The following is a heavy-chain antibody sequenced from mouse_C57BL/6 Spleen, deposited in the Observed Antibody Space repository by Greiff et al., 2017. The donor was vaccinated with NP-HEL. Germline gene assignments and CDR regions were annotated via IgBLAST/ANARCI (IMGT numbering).Heavy chain of an antibody. D-gene: IGHD3-2*02. CDR2: IDPENGDT. Sequence: VQLQQSGAELVRPGASVKLSCTASGFNIKDDYMHWVKQRPEQGLEWIGWIDPENGDTEYASKFQGKATITADTSSNTAYLQHSSLTSEDTAVYYCTTTAQATFDYWGQGTTLTVSS. V-gene: IGHV14-4*01. CDR3: TTTAQATFDY. CDR1: GFNIKDDY. J-gene: IGHJ2*01.